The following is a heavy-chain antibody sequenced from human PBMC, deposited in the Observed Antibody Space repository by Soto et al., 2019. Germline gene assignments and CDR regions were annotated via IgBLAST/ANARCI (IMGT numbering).Heavy chain of an antibody. CDR2: INGDGDYT. CDR3: ARGWGGCSSDF. CDR1: GFSFSSYW. J-gene: IGHJ4*02. V-gene: IGHV3-74*01. D-gene: IGHD3-10*02. Sequence: EVQLVESGGGLVQPGGSLRLSCAASGFSFSSYWMHWLRQVPGKGLVWVSRINGDGDYTNYADSVKGRFTISRDNAKNTLYLQMNSLGAEDTAVYYCARGWGGCSSDFWGQGTLVTVSS.